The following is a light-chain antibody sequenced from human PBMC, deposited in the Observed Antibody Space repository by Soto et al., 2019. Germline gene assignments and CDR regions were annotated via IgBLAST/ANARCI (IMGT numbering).Light chain of an antibody. V-gene: IGKV1-17*01. CDR3: LQHNSYPYT. Sequence: DIQMTQSPSSLPASVGDRVTITCRASQGSRNDLGWYQQKPGKAPKRMIYDASSLQSRVPSRFSGSASGTEFTLTICSLQPEDFATYYFLQHNSYPYTFGQGTKLQIK. CDR2: DAS. CDR1: QGSRND. J-gene: IGKJ2*01.